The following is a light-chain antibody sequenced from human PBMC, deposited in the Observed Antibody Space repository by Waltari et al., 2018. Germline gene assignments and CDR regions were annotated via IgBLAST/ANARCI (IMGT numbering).Light chain of an antibody. CDR3: QQYGSSPRS. J-gene: IGKJ1*01. CDR2: GAS. V-gene: IGKV3-20*01. Sequence: EIVLTQSPGTLSLSPGERATLSCRASQSVSSSYLAWYPQKPGQAPRRLIYGASSRATGIPDRFSGSGSGTDFTLTISSLEPEDFAVYYCQQYGSSPRSFGQGTKVEIK. CDR1: QSVSSSY.